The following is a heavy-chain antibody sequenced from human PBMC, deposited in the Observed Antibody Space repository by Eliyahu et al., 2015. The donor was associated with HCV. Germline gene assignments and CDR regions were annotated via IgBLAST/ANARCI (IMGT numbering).Heavy chain of an antibody. CDR2: INEDGSDI. V-gene: IGHV3-7*04. CDR3: ARDLYRFFDL. D-gene: IGHD2-2*02. CDR1: EFTFSSYW. J-gene: IGHJ2*01. Sequence: EVQLVESGGGLVQPGGSLRLSCAASEFTFSSYWMTWVRQAPGKGLEWVANINEDGSDIFYVDSVKGRFTISRDNAKNSLFLQMNSLRAEDTAVYYCARDLYRFFDLWGRGTLVTVSS.